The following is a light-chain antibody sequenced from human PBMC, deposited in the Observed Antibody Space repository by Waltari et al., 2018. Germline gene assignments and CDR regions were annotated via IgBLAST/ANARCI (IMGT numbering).Light chain of an antibody. CDR1: QSVLYSSTNKNY. Sequence: DIVTTQSPDSLSVSLGERATINCKSSQSVLYSSTNKNYLACYQQKPGQPPKLLINWASIRESGVPDRISGSGSGTAFTLTISSLQAEDVAVYYCQQHYSAPPTFGPGTKVDI. CDR3: QQHYSAPPT. V-gene: IGKV4-1*01. J-gene: IGKJ3*01. CDR2: WAS.